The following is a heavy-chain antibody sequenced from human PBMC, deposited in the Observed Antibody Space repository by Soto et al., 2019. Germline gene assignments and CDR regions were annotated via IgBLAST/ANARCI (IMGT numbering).Heavy chain of an antibody. CDR3: SANDNDDHTNFDQ. CDR1: GLTFSGSA. CDR2: IRKKANNYAT. J-gene: IGHJ4*02. V-gene: IGHV3-73*01. Sequence: EVQLVESGGGLVQPGGSLKLSCAVSGLTFSGSAMHWVRQASGKGLEWVGHIRKKANNYATAYAASVKGRFTISRDDSKNTAYLQMNSLKTEDTAAYYCSANDNDDHTNFDQWGQGTVVTVSS. D-gene: IGHD1-1*01.